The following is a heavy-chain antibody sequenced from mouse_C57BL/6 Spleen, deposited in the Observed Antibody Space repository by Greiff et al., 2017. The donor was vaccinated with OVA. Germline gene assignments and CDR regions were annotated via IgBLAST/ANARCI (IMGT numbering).Heavy chain of an antibody. V-gene: IGHV1-52*01. CDR1: GYTFTSYW. CDR3: ARLGTNWDFDY. D-gene: IGHD4-1*01. J-gene: IGHJ2*01. CDR2: IDPSDSET. Sequence: QVQLQQPGAELVRPGSSVKLSCKASGYTFTSYWMHWVKQRPIQGLEWIGNIDPSDSETHYNQKFKDKATLTVDKSSSTAYMQLSSLTSEDSAVYYCARLGTNWDFDYWGQGTTLTVSA.